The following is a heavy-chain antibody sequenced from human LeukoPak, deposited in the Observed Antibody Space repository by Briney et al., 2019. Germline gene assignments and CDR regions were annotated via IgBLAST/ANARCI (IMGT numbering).Heavy chain of an antibody. CDR3: ARASSGSSYYYMDV. J-gene: IGHJ6*03. D-gene: IGHD3-22*01. V-gene: IGHV3-74*01. CDR2: INSDGSST. CDR1: GFTFSSYW. Sequence: GRSLRLSCAASGFTFSSYWIHWVRQAPGKGLVWVSRINSDGSSTSYADSVKGRFTISRDNAKNTLYLQMNSLRAEDTAVYYCARASSGSSYYYMDVWGKGTTVTVSS.